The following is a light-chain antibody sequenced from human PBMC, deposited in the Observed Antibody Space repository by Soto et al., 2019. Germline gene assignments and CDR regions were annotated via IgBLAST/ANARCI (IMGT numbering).Light chain of an antibody. CDR1: SSDVGAYNY. CDR2: DVS. CDR3: YSYTSSTTYV. J-gene: IGLJ1*01. Sequence: QSALTQPASVSGSPGQSITISCSGTSSDVGAYNYVSWYQQHPAKAPKLMIYDVSNRPSGVSDRFSGSKSGNTASLTISGLQAEDEADYYCYSYTSSTTYVFGSGTKVTVL. V-gene: IGLV2-14*01.